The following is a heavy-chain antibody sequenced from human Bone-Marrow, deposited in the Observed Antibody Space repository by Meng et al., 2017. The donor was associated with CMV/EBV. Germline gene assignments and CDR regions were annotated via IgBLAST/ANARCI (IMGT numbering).Heavy chain of an antibody. V-gene: IGHV3-30-3*02. CDR2: ISYDGSNK. CDR3: AKSSSGNYPPFDY. D-gene: IGHD4-11*01. J-gene: IGHJ4*02. Sequence: GGSLRLSCAASGFTFSSYAMHWVRQAPGKGLEWVAVISYDGSNKYYADSVKGRFTISRDNSKNTLYLQMNSLRAEDTAVYYCAKSSSGNYPPFDYWGQGTLVTVSS. CDR1: GFTFSSYA.